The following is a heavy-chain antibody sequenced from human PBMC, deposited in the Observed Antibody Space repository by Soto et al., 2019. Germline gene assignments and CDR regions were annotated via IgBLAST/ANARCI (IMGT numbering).Heavy chain of an antibody. CDR3: ARERALFCGSFAGTEYYGMDV. Sequence: ASVKVSCKASGYTFTSYGISWVRQAPGQGLEWMGWISAYNGNTNYAQKLQGRVTMTTDTSTSAAYMELSSLRSDDTAVYYCARERALFCGSFAGTEYYGMDVSAQGATVTVS. CDR1: GYTFTSYG. J-gene: IGHJ6*02. V-gene: IGHV1-18*01. CDR2: ISAYNGNT. D-gene: IGHD6-13*01.